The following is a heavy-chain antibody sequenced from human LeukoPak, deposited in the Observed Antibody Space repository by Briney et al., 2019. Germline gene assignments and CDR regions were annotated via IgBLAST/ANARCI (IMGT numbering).Heavy chain of an antibody. CDR3: ARGMAAAYDYNWFDP. CDR1: GGSFSAYY. Sequence: SETLSLTCAVYGGSFSAYYWSWIRQPPGKGLEWIGEINHSGSTNYNPSLKSRVTISVDTSKNQFSLKLSSVTAADTAVYFCARGMAAAYDYNWFDPWGQGTLVTVSS. CDR2: INHSGST. J-gene: IGHJ5*02. V-gene: IGHV4-34*01. D-gene: IGHD5-12*01.